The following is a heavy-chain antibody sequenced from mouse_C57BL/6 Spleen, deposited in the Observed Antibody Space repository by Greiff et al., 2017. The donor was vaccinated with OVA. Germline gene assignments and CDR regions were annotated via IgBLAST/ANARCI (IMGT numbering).Heavy chain of an antibody. CDR2: INPNNGGT. CDR3: ARNDGYYVGHAMDY. CDR1: GYTFTDYN. Sequence: EVQLQQSGPELVKPGASVKIPCKASGYTFTDYNMDWVKQSHGKSLEWIGDINPNNGGTIYNQKFKGKATLTVDKSSSTAYMELRSLTSEDTAVYYCARNDGYYVGHAMDYWGQGTSVTVSS. J-gene: IGHJ4*01. D-gene: IGHD2-3*01. V-gene: IGHV1-18*01.